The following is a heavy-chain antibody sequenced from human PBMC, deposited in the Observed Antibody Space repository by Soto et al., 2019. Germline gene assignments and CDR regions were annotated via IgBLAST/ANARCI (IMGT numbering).Heavy chain of an antibody. D-gene: IGHD6-19*01. V-gene: IGHV1-8*01. Sequence: QVQLVQSGAEVKKPGASVKVSCKASGYTFTSYDIIWVRQATGQGLEWMGWMNPSTGNTDSAEKFQDRLTMTRNTSISTVYMELSSLSCEDTAVYYCARGRIIVAGGFDPWGQGTLVTVSS. CDR2: MNPSTGNT. CDR1: GYTFTSYD. CDR3: ARGRIIVAGGFDP. J-gene: IGHJ5*02.